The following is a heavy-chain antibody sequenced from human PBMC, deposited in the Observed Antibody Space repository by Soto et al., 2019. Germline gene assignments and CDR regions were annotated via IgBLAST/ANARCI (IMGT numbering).Heavy chain of an antibody. V-gene: IGHV3-23*01. Sequence: GGSLRLSCAASGFTFSGYDMSWVRQAPGKGLEWVSTISGSDGKTFYADSVKGRFSISRDTSQSTLYLQMNSLRADDTAMYYCARWSYLDYWGQGTRVTVSS. CDR3: ARWSYLDY. J-gene: IGHJ4*02. CDR2: ISGSDGKT. CDR1: GFTFSGYD. D-gene: IGHD3-3*01.